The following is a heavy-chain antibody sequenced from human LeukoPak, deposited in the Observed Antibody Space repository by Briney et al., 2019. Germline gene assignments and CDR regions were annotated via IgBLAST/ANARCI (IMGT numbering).Heavy chain of an antibody. D-gene: IGHD2-2*01. CDR2: VYPGGSDT. CDR1: GYSFSNDW. V-gene: IGHV5-51*01. Sequence: GESLKISCKASGYSFSNDWIGWVRQTPGKGLEWMGIVYPGGSDTRYSPSFQGQVTVSADKSINTAYLKWNSLKASDTAMYYCARLRGRGCGSTSCYANWFDSWGQGTLVTVSS. J-gene: IGHJ5*01. CDR3: ARLRGRGCGSTSCYANWFDS.